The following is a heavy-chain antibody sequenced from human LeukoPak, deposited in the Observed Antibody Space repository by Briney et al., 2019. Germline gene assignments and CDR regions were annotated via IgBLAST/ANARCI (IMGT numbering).Heavy chain of an antibody. CDR3: ARRSLLWFGEPHFDY. J-gene: IGHJ4*02. CDR1: GGSFSGYY. Sequence: PSETLSLTCAVYGGSFSGYYWSWIRQPPGKGLERIGEINHSGSTNYNPSLKSRVTISVDTSKNQFSLKLSSVTAADTAVYYCARRSLLWFGEPHFDYWGQGTLVTVSS. CDR2: INHSGST. V-gene: IGHV4-34*01. D-gene: IGHD3-10*01.